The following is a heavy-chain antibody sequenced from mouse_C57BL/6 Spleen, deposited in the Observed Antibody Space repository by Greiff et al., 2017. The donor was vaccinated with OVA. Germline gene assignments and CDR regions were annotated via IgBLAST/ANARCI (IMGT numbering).Heavy chain of an antibody. D-gene: IGHD4-1*01. CDR2: INPGSGGT. J-gene: IGHJ4*01. CDR1: GYAFTNYL. Sequence: VKLQESGAELVRPGTSVKVSCKASGYAFTNYLIEWVKQRPGQGLEWIGVINPGSGGTNYNEKFKGKATLTADKSSSTAYMQLSSLTSEDSAVYFCARWGDWDPYYAMDYWGQGTSVTVSS. CDR3: ARWGDWDPYYAMDY. V-gene: IGHV1-54*01.